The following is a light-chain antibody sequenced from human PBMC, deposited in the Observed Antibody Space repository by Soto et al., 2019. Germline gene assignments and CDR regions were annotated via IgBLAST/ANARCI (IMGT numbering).Light chain of an antibody. V-gene: IGLV2-14*01. CDR1: SSDVGGYNY. CDR2: EVN. Sequence: QSALTQPASVSGSPGQSITISCTGTSSDVGGYNYVSWYQQHPGKAPKLLIFEVNNRPSGVSNRFSGSKSGNTASLTLSGLQAEDEADYYRTSYASSAARVFGTGTKLTVL. J-gene: IGLJ1*01. CDR3: TSYASSAARV.